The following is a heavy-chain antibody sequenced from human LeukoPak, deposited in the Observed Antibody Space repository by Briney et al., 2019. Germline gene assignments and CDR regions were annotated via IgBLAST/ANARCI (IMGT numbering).Heavy chain of an antibody. CDR2: IYYSGST. CDR1: GGSISSSSYY. D-gene: IGHD3-9*01. CDR3: ARHNYDILTGPYYYYNYMDV. V-gene: IGHV4-39*01. Sequence: SSETLSLTCTVSGGSISSSSYYWGWIRQPPGKGLEWIGSIYYSGSTYYNPSLKSRVTISVDTSKNQSSLKLSSVTAADTAVYYCARHNYDILTGPYYYYNYMDVWGKGTTVTVSS. J-gene: IGHJ6*03.